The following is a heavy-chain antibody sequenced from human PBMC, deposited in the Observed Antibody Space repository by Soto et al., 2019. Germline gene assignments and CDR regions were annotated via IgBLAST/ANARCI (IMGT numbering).Heavy chain of an antibody. CDR2: IRSKANSYAT. CDR1: GFTFSCSS. D-gene: IGHD3-9*01. Sequence: PGGSLRLSCAASGFTFSCSSMHWVRQASGKGLEWVGRIRSKANSYATAYAASVKGRLTISRDDSKNTAYLQMNSLKTEDTAVYYCTRLDDYWTQGTLVTVSS. J-gene: IGHJ4*02. V-gene: IGHV3-73*01. CDR3: TRLDDY.